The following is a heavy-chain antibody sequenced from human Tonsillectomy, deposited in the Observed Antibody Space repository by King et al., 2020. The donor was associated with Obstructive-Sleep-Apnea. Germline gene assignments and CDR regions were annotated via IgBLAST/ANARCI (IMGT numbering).Heavy chain of an antibody. J-gene: IGHJ5*02. CDR2: IYYSGST. D-gene: IGHD6-19*01. Sequence: QLQESGPGLVKPSETLSLTCTVSGASISSYYWSWIRQPPGKGLEWIGYIYYSGSTNYNPSLKSRVTITVDTSKNQFSLKLRSWTAADTAAYYCAGRLGSSGWFFFDPWGQGALVTVSS. CDR3: AGRLGSSGWFFFDP. V-gene: IGHV4-59*08. CDR1: GASISSYY.